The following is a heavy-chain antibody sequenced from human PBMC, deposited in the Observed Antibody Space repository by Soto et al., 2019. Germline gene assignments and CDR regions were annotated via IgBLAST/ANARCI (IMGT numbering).Heavy chain of an antibody. J-gene: IGHJ4*02. Sequence: PSETLSLTCAVYGGSFSGYYWSWIRQPPGKGLEWIGEINHVGYTDYNPSPKSRVTISADTSKNQFSLILTSVTAADTAVYYCARLRRYFDWLPRYYIDYWGQGTQVTVSS. D-gene: IGHD3-9*01. V-gene: IGHV4-34*01. CDR3: ARLRRYFDWLPRYYIDY. CDR1: GGSFSGYY. CDR2: INHVGYT.